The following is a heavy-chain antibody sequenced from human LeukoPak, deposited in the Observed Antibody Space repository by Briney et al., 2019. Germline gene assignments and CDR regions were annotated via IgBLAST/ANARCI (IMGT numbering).Heavy chain of an antibody. Sequence: ASVKVSCKASGYTFTSYGISWVRQAPGQGLEWMGWISAYNGNTNYAQKLQGRVTMTTDTSTSTAYMELRSLRSDDTAVYYCARGIQLWLQDYYYGMDVWGQGTTVTVSS. CDR3: ARGIQLWLQDYYYGMDV. CDR1: GYTFTSYG. CDR2: ISAYNGNT. J-gene: IGHJ6*02. D-gene: IGHD5-18*01. V-gene: IGHV1-18*01.